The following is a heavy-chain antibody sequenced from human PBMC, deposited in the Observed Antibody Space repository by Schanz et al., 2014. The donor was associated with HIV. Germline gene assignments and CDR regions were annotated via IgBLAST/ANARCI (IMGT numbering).Heavy chain of an antibody. CDR1: GFNFNNYA. CDR2: ISESGGRT. D-gene: IGHD3-22*01. CDR3: AKPEYDSRGNSQSHFDY. J-gene: IGHJ4*02. V-gene: IGHV3-23*01. Sequence: EVQLLESGGGLVQAGGSLRLSCAASGFNFNNYAMTWVRQAPGKGLEWVSSISESGGRTYYADSVNGRFTISRDNSKNTLYLQMTTLRIDDTAVYYCAKPEYDSRGNSQSHFDYWGQGTLVTVSS.